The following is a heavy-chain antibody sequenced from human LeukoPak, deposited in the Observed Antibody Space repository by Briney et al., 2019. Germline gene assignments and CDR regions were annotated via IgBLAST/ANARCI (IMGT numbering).Heavy chain of an antibody. CDR3: ARGPACSSTSCYTFRRWFDP. Sequence: GGSLRLSCAASGFTFSSYSMNWVRQAPGKGLEWVSSISSSSSYIYYADSVKGRLTISRDNAKNSLYLQMNSLRAEDTAVYYCARGPACSSTSCYTFRRWFDPWGQGTLVTVSS. CDR2: ISSSSSYI. V-gene: IGHV3-21*01. CDR1: GFTFSSYS. D-gene: IGHD2-2*02. J-gene: IGHJ5*02.